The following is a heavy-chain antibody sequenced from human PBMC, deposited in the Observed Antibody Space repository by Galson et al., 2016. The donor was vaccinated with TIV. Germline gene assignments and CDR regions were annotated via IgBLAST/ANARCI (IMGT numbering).Heavy chain of an antibody. Sequence: SLRLSCAASGFTFSSYWMSWVRQAPGKGLEWVANIKQNGSVRYYVDSVKGRFTISRDNAKNSLYLQMNSLRAEDTAVYYCAKKAVDSWGQGTLVTVSS. CDR2: IKQNGSVR. CDR1: GFTFSSYW. D-gene: IGHD6-19*01. V-gene: IGHV3-7*02. CDR3: AKKAVDS. J-gene: IGHJ4*02.